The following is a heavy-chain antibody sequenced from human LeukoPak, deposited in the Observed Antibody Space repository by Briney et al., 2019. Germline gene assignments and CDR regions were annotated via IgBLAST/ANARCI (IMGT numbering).Heavy chain of an antibody. J-gene: IGHJ4*02. D-gene: IGHD3/OR15-3a*01. CDR1: GFTFDDYA. V-gene: IGHV3-9*01. CDR2: ISWNSGSI. CDR3: AKDRNAGLSLFDY. Sequence: GRSLRLSCAASGFTFDDYAMHWVRQAPGKGLEWVSGISWNSGSIGHADSVKGRFTISRDNAKNSLYLQMNSLRAEDTALYYCAKDRNAGLSLFDYWGQGTLVTVSS.